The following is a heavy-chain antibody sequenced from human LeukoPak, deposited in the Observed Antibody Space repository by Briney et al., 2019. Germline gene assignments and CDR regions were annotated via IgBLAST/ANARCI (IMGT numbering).Heavy chain of an antibody. J-gene: IGHJ6*02. CDR2: INPSGGST. D-gene: IGHD6-19*01. Sequence: ASVKVSCTASGYTFTTYYMHWVRQAPGQGLEWMGIINPSGGSTSYAQKFQGRVTMTRDTSMSTVYMELSSLRSEDTAVYYCARDTEEQWLVPWGIYYYYGMDVWGQGTTVTVSS. CDR1: GYTFTTYY. V-gene: IGHV1-46*01. CDR3: ARDTEEQWLVPWGIYYYYGMDV.